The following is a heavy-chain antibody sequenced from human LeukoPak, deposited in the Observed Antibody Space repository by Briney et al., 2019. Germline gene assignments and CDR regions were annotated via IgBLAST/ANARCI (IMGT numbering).Heavy chain of an antibody. V-gene: IGHV1-24*01. CDR1: GYTLTELS. CDR2: FDPEDGET. CDR3: ATGGYYGSGNDGMDV. J-gene: IGHJ6*02. D-gene: IGHD3-10*01. Sequence: ASVKVSCKVSGYTLTELSMHWVRQAPGKGLEWMGGFDPEDGETIYAQKFQGRVTMTEDTSTDTAYMELSSLRSEDTAVYYCATGGYYGSGNDGMDVWGQGTTVTVSS.